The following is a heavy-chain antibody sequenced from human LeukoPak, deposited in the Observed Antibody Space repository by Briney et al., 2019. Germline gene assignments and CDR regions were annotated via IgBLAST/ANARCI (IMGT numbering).Heavy chain of an antibody. J-gene: IGHJ6*02. CDR2: INPNSGGT. V-gene: IGHV1-2*02. CDR3: ARGGNTDYGDYGMDV. CDR1: GYTFTGYY. D-gene: IGHD4-17*01. Sequence: ASVKVSCKASGYTFTGYYMHWVRQAPGQGLEWMGWINPNSGGTNYAQKFQGRVTMTRDTSISTAYMELSRLRSDDTAVYYCARGGNTDYGDYGMDVRGQGTTVTVSS.